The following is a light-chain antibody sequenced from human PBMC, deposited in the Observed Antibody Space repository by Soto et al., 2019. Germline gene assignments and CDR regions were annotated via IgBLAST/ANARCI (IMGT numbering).Light chain of an antibody. V-gene: IGKV1-5*03. J-gene: IGKJ1*01. CDR1: QTISSW. CDR2: KAS. CDR3: QQYNSYSK. Sequence: DIQMNNSPSTLSVSVGDRVTITCRASQTISSWLAWYQQKPGKAPKLLIYKASTLKSGVPSRFSGSGSGTEFTLTISSLQHDDFATYYCQQYNSYSKFGQGTKVDIK.